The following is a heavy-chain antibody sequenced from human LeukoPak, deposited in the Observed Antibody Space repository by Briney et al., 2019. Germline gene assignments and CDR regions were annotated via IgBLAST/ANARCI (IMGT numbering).Heavy chain of an antibody. CDR3: ARPYGSGSYSPFDY. CDR1: GYTFTSYD. J-gene: IGHJ4*02. CDR2: MNPNSGNT. D-gene: IGHD3-10*01. Sequence: APVKVSCKASGYTFTSYDINWVRQATGQGLEWMGWMNPNSGNTGYAQKFQGRVIMTRNTSISTAYMELSSLRSEDTAVYYCARPYGSGSYSPFDYWGQGTLVTVSS. V-gene: IGHV1-8*01.